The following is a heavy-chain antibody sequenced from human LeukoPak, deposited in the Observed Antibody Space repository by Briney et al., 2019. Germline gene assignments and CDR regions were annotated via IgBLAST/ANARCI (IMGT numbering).Heavy chain of an antibody. Sequence: SETLSLTCTVSGGSISSYYWSWIRQPPGKGLEWIGYIYYSGSTNYNPSLKSRVTISVDTPKNQFSLKLSSVTAADTAVYYCARISDYYDSSGYSTALDYWGQGTLVTVSS. CDR3: ARISDYYDSSGYSTALDY. CDR2: IYYSGST. V-gene: IGHV4-59*01. CDR1: GGSISSYY. D-gene: IGHD3-22*01. J-gene: IGHJ4*02.